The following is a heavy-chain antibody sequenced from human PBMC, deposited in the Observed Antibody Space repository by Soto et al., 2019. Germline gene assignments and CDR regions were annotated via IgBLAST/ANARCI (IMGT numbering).Heavy chain of an antibody. V-gene: IGHV1-24*01. CDR1: GYTLTELS. J-gene: IGHJ4*02. CDR3: ATSLVQSSSSWGAFDY. D-gene: IGHD6-13*01. Sequence: ASVKVSCKVSGYTLTELSMHWVRQAPGKGLEWMGGFDPEDGETIYAQKFQGRVTMTEDTSTDTAYMELSSLRSEDTAVYYCATSLVQSSSSWGAFDYWGQGTLVTVSS. CDR2: FDPEDGET.